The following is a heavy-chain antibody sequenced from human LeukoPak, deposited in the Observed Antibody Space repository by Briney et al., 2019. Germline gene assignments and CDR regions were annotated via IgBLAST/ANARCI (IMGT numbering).Heavy chain of an antibody. CDR2: ISSNGGST. CDR1: GFTFSSYA. CDR3: ARGYCSGGSCNPIYYYYYMDV. J-gene: IGHJ6*03. D-gene: IGHD2-15*01. Sequence: PGGSLRLSCAASGFTFSSYAMHWVRQAPGKGLEYVSAISSNGGSTYYANSVKGRFTISRDNSKNTLYLQMGSLRAEDMAVYYCARGYCSGGSCNPIYYYYYMDVWGKGTTVTVSS. V-gene: IGHV3-64*01.